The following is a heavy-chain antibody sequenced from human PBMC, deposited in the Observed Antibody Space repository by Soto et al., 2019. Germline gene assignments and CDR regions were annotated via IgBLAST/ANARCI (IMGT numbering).Heavy chain of an antibody. CDR1: GGTFSDFA. V-gene: IGHV1-69*06. CDR3: ARDRIQLRLGQDSFNGMDV. J-gene: IGHJ6*02. D-gene: IGHD3-16*01. Sequence: QVQLVQSGAEMRKPGSSLRVSCKASGGTFSDFAFSWVRQAPGQGLEWMGGIVPRFGSPNYAQKFGGRVTISADTSTSTVYMEVSSLRFADTAVYFCARDRIQLRLGQDSFNGMDVWGQGTTITVSS. CDR2: IVPRFGSP.